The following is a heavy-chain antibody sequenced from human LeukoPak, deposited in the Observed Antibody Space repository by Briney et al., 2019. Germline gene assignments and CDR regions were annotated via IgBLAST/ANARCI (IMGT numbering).Heavy chain of an antibody. CDR2: INHSGST. CDR3: ARYYDSSGYYYDY. Sequence: SETLFLTCAVYGGSFSGYYWSWIRQPPGKGLEWIGEINHSGSTNYNPSLKSRVTISVDTSKNQFSLKLSSVTAADTAVYYCARYYDSSGYYYDYWGQGTLVTVSS. J-gene: IGHJ4*02. CDR1: GGSFSGYY. D-gene: IGHD3-22*01. V-gene: IGHV4-34*01.